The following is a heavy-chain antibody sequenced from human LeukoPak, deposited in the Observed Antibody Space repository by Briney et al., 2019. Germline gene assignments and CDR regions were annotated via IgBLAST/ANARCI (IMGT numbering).Heavy chain of an antibody. CDR1: GFTFSNYA. CDR2: ISGSGDST. V-gene: IGHV3-23*01. J-gene: IGHJ4*02. D-gene: IGHD6-19*01. CDR3: ARRSGIAVAGAFDY. Sequence: GGSLRLSCAASGFTFSNYAMRWVSHAPGKGLEWVSGISGSGDSTYYADSVKGRFTISRDNSKNTLYLQMNSLRAEDTAVYYCARRSGIAVAGAFDYWGQGTLVTVSS.